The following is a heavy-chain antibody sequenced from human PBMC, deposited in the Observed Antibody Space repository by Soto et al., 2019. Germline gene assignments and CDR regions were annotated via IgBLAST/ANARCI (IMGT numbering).Heavy chain of an antibody. D-gene: IGHD3-22*01. CDR1: GNTVIELS. CDR2: FDPEDGEV. J-gene: IGHJ4*02. CDR3: ARAEGSYYYDSSAY. Sequence: ASVKVSCKVSGNTVIELSIHWVRQAPGKGLEWMGGFDPEDGEVFYAQKFEGRVTMTEDRSTETAYMELSRLRSEDTAVYYCARAEGSYYYDSSAYWGQGTLVTVSS. V-gene: IGHV1-24*01.